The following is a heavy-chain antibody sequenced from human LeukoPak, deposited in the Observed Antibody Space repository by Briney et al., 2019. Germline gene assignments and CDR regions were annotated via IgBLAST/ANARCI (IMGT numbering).Heavy chain of an antibody. V-gene: IGHV3-9*01. D-gene: IGHD6-13*01. Sequence: GGSLRLSCAASGFTFDDYAMHWARQAPGKGLEWVSGISWNSGSIGYADSVKGRFTISRANAKNSLYLQMNSLRAEDTAVYYCAVGAGIAAAGSTPNNAFDIWGQGTMVTVSS. CDR2: ISWNSGSI. J-gene: IGHJ3*02. CDR3: AVGAGIAAAGSTPNNAFDI. CDR1: GFTFDDYA.